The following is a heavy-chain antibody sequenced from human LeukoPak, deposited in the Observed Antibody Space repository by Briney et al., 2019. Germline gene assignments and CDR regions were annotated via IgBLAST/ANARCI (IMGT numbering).Heavy chain of an antibody. V-gene: IGHV3-64D*09. D-gene: IGHD6-19*01. CDR3: VKDSKSSGWYVPPNFDY. J-gene: IGHJ4*02. Sequence: GGSLRLSCPASGFTFSTYAMHWVRQAPGKGLEYVSSVSSNVYSTHYADSVKGRFAISRDNSKNTLYLQMSSLRTEDTAVYYCVKDSKSSGWYVPPNFDYWGQGALVTVSS. CDR2: VSSNVYST. CDR1: GFTFSTYA.